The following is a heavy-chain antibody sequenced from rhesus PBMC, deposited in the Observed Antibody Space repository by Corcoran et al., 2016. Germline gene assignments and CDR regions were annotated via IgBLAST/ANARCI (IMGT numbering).Heavy chain of an antibody. V-gene: IGHV4S11*01. CDR1: GGSISSGYYY. D-gene: IGHD1-44*02. J-gene: IGHJ4*01. CDR3: ASDYSGSPAYVDY. CDR2: IYGSGSST. Sequence: QVQLQESGPGLVKPSETLSLTCAVSGGSISSGYYYWSWIRQAPGKGLEWIGYIYGSGSSTNSNPPLKSRFTLSVDTSKNQFSLKLSSVTAADTGVYYCASDYSGSPAYVDYWGQGVLVTVSS.